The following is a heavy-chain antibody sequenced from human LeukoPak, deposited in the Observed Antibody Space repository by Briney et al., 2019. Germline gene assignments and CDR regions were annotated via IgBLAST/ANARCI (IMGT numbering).Heavy chain of an antibody. CDR1: GFTFSSYS. CDR3: ARDLAVRAVRYFDL. J-gene: IGHJ2*01. V-gene: IGHV3-21*01. D-gene: IGHD3-10*01. CDR2: ISSSSSYI. Sequence: KSGGSLRLSCAASGFTFSSYSMNWVRQAPGKGLEWVSSISSSSSYIYYADSVKGRFTISRDNAKNSLYLQMNSLRAEDTAVYYCARDLAVRAVRYFDLWGRGTLVTVSS.